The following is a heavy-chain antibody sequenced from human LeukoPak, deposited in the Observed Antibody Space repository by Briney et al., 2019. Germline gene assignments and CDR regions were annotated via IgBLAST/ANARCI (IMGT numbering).Heavy chain of an antibody. CDR3: ARPRARIAARPRTYWYFDL. J-gene: IGHJ2*01. D-gene: IGHD6-6*01. CDR1: GGSISSSSYY. V-gene: IGHV4-39*07. CDR2: IYYSGST. Sequence: SETLSLTCSVSGGSISSSSYYWGWIRQPPGKGLEWIGSIYYSGSTYYNPSLKSRVTISVDTSKNQFSLKLSSVTAADTAVYYCARPRARIAARPRTYWYFDLWGRGTLVTVSS.